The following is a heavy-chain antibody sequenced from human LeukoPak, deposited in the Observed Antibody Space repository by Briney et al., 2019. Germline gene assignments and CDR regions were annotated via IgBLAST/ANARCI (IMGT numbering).Heavy chain of an antibody. CDR3: AKGSFYCTSSTCPQYYYYMDV. CDR1: GFTFSSYS. D-gene: IGHD2/OR15-2a*01. V-gene: IGHV3-21*01. Sequence: KPGGSLRLSCAASGFTFSSYSMNWVRQAPGKGLEWVSSISSSSSYIYYADSVKGRFTISRDNAKNSLYLQMNSPTAEDTAVYYCAKGSFYCTSSTCPQYYYYMDVWGKGTTVIVSS. CDR2: ISSSSSYI. J-gene: IGHJ6*03.